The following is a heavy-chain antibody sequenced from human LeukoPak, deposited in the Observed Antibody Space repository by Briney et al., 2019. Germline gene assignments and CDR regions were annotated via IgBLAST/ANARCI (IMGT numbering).Heavy chain of an antibody. CDR2: ISAYNGIT. D-gene: IGHD2-8*01. J-gene: IGHJ6*02. CDR1: GYTFTRYG. CDR3: ARDSYCTNGVCYPGTYYYYGMDV. Sequence: ASVKVSRKASGYTFTRYGISWVRQAPGRGLEWMGWISAYNGITNYAQKLQGRVTMTTDTSTSTAYMELRSLRSDDTAVYYCARDSYCTNGVCYPGTYYYYGMDVWGQGTTVTVSS. V-gene: IGHV1-18*01.